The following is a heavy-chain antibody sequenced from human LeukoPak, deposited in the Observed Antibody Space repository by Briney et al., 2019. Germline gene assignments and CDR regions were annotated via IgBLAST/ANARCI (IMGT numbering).Heavy chain of an antibody. J-gene: IGHJ4*02. CDR1: GFTFSSYW. V-gene: IGHV3-74*01. CDR2: INSDGSIT. Sequence: GGSLRLSCAASGFTFSSYWMHWVRQAPGKGLVWVSRINSDGSITSYADSVKGRFTISRDNAKNSLYLQMNSLRAEDTAVYYCATPGGGGYSYSNYWGQGTLVTVSS. D-gene: IGHD5-18*01. CDR3: ATPGGGGYSYSNY.